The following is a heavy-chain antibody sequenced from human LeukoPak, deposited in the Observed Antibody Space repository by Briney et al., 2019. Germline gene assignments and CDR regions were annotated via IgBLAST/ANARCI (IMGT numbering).Heavy chain of an antibody. Sequence: PSETLSLTCTVSGGSISSSSYYWGWIRQPPGKGLEWIVSIYYSGSTYYNPTLKSRVTISVDTSKNQFSLKLSSVTAADTAVYYCARDVGRFLEWLLTKPNWFDPWGQGTLVTVSS. CDR3: ARDVGRFLEWLLTKPNWFDP. CDR1: GGSISSSSYY. CDR2: IYYSGST. D-gene: IGHD3-3*01. V-gene: IGHV4-39*07. J-gene: IGHJ5*02.